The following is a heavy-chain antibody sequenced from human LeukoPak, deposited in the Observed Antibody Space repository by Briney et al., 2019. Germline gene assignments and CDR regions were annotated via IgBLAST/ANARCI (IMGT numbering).Heavy chain of an antibody. Sequence: PSETLSLTCTVSGGSISSYYWSWIRQPPGKGLEWIGYIYYSGSTNYNPSLKSRVTISVDTSKNQFSLKLSSVTAADTAVYYCARGKTGYSSSWYYFREGGGFDYWGQGTLVTVSS. CDR3: ARGKTGYSSSWYYFREGGGFDY. V-gene: IGHV4-59*01. D-gene: IGHD6-13*01. J-gene: IGHJ4*02. CDR2: IYYSGST. CDR1: GGSISSYY.